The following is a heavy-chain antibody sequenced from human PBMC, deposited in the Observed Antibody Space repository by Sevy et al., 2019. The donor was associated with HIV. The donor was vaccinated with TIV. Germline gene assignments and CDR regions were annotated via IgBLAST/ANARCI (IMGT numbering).Heavy chain of an antibody. CDR2: ISYDGSNK. J-gene: IGHJ3*02. Sequence: GGSLRLSCAASGFTFRSYAMHWVRQAPGKGLEWVAVISYDGSNKYYADSVKGRFTISRDNSKNTLYLEMKSLRAEDTAGYYCARDKHYYGSGGDIWGQGTMVTVSS. D-gene: IGHD3-10*01. V-gene: IGHV3-30-3*01. CDR1: GFTFRSYA. CDR3: ARDKHYYGSGGDI.